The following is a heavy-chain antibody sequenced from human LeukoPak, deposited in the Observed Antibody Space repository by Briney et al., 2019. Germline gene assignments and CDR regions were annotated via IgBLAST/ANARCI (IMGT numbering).Heavy chain of an antibody. CDR2: IYYSGST. V-gene: IGHV4-59*01. D-gene: IGHD6-13*01. Sequence: SETLSLTCTVSGGSISSYYWSWIRQPPGKGLEWIGYIYYSGSTNHNPSLKSRVTISVDTSKNQFSLKLSSVTAADTAVYYCARVHIAAAGNWFDPWGQGTLVTVSS. J-gene: IGHJ5*02. CDR1: GGSISSYY. CDR3: ARVHIAAAGNWFDP.